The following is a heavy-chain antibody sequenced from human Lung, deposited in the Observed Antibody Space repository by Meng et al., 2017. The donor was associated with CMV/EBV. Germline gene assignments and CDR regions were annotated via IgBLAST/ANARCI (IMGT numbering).Heavy chain of an antibody. V-gene: IGHV1-2*02. CDR2: INPNSGGT. D-gene: IGHD3/OR15-3a*01. J-gene: IGHJ6*02. Sequence: ASVKVSXKASGYTFNGYNMHWVRQAPGQGLEWMGWINPNSGGTNYAQRFQGRVTLTIDTSISTAYMELSRLKSDDTAVYFCARLFHTILGTGYYYGIDVWGQGXTVTVSS. CDR3: ARLFHTILGTGYYYGIDV. CDR1: GYTFNGYN.